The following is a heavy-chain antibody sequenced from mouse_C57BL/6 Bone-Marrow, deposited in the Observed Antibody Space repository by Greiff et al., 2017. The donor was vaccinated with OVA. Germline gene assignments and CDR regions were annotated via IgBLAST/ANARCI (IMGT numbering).Heavy chain of an antibody. CDR2: IDPSDSET. J-gene: IGHJ3*01. CDR1: GYTFTSYW. CDR3: ARSGGYYYGSSPFAY. Sequence: VKLQQPGAELVRPGSSVKLSCKASGYTFTSYWMHWVKQRPIQGLEWIGNIDPSDSETHYNQKFKDKATLTVDKSSSTAYMQLSSLTSEDSAVYYCARSGGYYYGSSPFAYWGQGTLVTVSA. D-gene: IGHD1-1*01. V-gene: IGHV1-52*01.